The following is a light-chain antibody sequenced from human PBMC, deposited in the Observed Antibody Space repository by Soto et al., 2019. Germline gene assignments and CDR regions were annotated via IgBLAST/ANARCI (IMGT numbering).Light chain of an antibody. CDR1: SSDVGGYNY. CDR3: SSYTSSSTLLYV. V-gene: IGLV2-14*01. Sequence: QSALTQPASVSGSPGQSITISCTGTSSDVGGYNYVSWYQQHPGKAPKLMIYDVSNRPSGVSNRFSGSKSGNTASLTISGLQADDEADYYCSSYTSSSTLLYVVGTGTKLTV. J-gene: IGLJ1*01. CDR2: DVS.